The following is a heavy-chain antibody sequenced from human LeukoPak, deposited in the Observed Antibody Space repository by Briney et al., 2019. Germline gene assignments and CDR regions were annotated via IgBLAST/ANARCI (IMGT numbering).Heavy chain of an antibody. J-gene: IGHJ3*02. D-gene: IGHD4-17*01. Sequence: PGGSLRLSCAASGFTFSSYAMSWVRQAPGKGLGWVSAISGSGGSTYYAHSVKGRFTISTDNSKNTLYLQMNSLRAEDTAVYYCAKSETNVYGDYGAFDIWGQGTMVTVSS. V-gene: IGHV3-23*01. CDR2: ISGSGGST. CDR3: AKSETNVYGDYGAFDI. CDR1: GFTFSSYA.